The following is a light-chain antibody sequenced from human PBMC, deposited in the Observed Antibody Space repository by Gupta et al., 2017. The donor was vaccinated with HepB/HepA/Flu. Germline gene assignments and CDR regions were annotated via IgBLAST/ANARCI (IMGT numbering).Light chain of an antibody. CDR2: VAS. Sequence: EIVLTPSPGTLSLSPGERATLSCRASQTISHSSLAWYQHKPGQAPRLLIYVASSRTTGIPDRFSGSGSGTDFTLTISRLEPEDFAVYYCQQFASSPYTFGQGTRLEI. CDR1: QTISHSS. V-gene: IGKV3-20*01. CDR3: QQFASSPYT. J-gene: IGKJ2*01.